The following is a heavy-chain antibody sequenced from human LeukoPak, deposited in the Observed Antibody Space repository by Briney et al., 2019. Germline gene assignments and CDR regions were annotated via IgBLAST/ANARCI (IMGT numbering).Heavy chain of an antibody. J-gene: IGHJ6*03. V-gene: IGHV4-59*12. CDR3: ARARTTHPYYYYYMDV. D-gene: IGHD4-11*01. CDR2: IYYSGST. CDR1: GGSISSYY. Sequence: PSETLSLTCTISGGSISSYYWSWIRQPPGKGLEWIGYIYYSGSTNYNPSLKSRVTISVDRSKNQFSLKLSSVTAADTAVYYCARARTTHPYYYYYMDVWGKGTTVTVSS.